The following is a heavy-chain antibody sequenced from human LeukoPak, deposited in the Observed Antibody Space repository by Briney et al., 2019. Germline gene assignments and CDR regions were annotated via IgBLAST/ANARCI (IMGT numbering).Heavy chain of an antibody. CDR3: ARSRTTVPDDAFDI. Sequence: SETLSLTCAVSGGSISSSNWWSWVRQPPGKGLEWIGEIYHSGSTYYNPSLKSRVTISVDTSKNQFSLKLSSVTAADTAVYYCARSRTTVPDDAFDIWGQGTMVTVSS. CDR1: GGSISSSNW. V-gene: IGHV4-4*02. D-gene: IGHD4-17*01. CDR2: IYHSGST. J-gene: IGHJ3*02.